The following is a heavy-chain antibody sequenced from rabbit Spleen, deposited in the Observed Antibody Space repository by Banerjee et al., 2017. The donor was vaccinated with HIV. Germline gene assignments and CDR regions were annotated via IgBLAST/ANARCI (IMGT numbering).Heavy chain of an antibody. V-gene: IGHV1S7*01. D-gene: IGHD3-1*01. CDR3: ARDKELDIWGYEFDL. CDR1: GIDFTKYY. Sequence: QQLTETGGGLVQPGGSLTLSCKASGIDFTKYYITWVRQAPGKGLEWIGIIYAAKGSTDYASWVNGRFTISSDNAQSTVDLKMTSLTAADTATYFCARDKELDIWGYEFDLWGQGTLVT. CDR2: IYAAKGST. J-gene: IGHJ4*01.